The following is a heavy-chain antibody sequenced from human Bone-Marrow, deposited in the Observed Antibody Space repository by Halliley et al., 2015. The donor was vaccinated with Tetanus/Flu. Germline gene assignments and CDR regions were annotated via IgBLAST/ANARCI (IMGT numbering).Heavy chain of an antibody. CDR2: IFPGDSET. V-gene: IGHV5-51*01. CDR3: ARRQGIVVSDDNYSYGLAV. J-gene: IGHJ6*02. D-gene: IGHD3-22*01. Sequence: QLVQSGAEVKEPGESLKISCKGSGYSFSDYWIDWVRQMPGQGLESMGIIFPGDSETRYGPSFQGQVTISADTSISTAYLQWSSLKASDSGIYFCARRQGIVVSDDNYSYGLAVWGQGTTVTVYS. CDR1: GYSFSDYW.